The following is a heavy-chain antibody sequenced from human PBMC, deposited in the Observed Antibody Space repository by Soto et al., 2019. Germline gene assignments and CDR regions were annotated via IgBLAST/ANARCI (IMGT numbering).Heavy chain of an antibody. CDR2: ISAYNGNT. J-gene: IGHJ4*02. Sequence: QVQLVQSGAEVKKPGASVKVSCKASGYTFTSYGISWVRQAPGQGLEWMGWISAYNGNTNYAQKLQGRVTMTTDTSTRTAYMELRSLRSDDTAVYYCARVAYCGGDCYSVYDYWGQGTLVTVSS. V-gene: IGHV1-18*01. CDR3: ARVAYCGGDCYSVYDY. CDR1: GYTFTSYG. D-gene: IGHD2-21*02.